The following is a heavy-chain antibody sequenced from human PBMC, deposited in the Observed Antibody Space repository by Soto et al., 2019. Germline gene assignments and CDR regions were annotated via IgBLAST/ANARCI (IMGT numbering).Heavy chain of an antibody. CDR2: MNPNSGNT. V-gene: IGHV1-8*01. CDR1: GYTFTSYD. J-gene: IGHJ6*03. CDR3: ARRPYYDFWSGYPHYYYYMDV. D-gene: IGHD3-3*01. Sequence: ASVKVSCKASGYTFTSYDINWVRQATGQGLEWMGWMNPNSGNTGYAQKFQGRVTMTRNTSISTAYMELSSLRSEDTAVYYCARRPYYDFWSGYPHYYYYMDVWGKGTTVTVSS.